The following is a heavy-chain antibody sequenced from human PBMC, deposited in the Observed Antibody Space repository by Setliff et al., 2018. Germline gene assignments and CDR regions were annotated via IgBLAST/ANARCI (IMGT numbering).Heavy chain of an antibody. CDR3: ARDREYYDSSGYYPDDY. CDR1: GYTFTSYY. Sequence: GASVKVSCKASGYTFTSYYMHWVRQAPGQGLEWMGIINPSGGSTSYAQKFQGRVTMTRDTSISTAYMELSRLRSDDTAVYYCARDREYYDSSGYYPDDYWGQGTLVTVSS. J-gene: IGHJ4*02. V-gene: IGHV1-46*01. CDR2: INPSGGST. D-gene: IGHD3-22*01.